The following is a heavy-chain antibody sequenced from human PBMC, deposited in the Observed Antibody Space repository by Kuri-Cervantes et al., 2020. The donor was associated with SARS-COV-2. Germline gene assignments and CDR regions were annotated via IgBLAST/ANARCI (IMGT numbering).Heavy chain of an antibody. CDR1: GFTFDDYA. D-gene: IGHD1-26*01. J-gene: IGHJ4*02. CDR2: ISWNSGSI. CDR3: AKDVAVGAHGVFDY. V-gene: IGHV3-9*03. Sequence: SLKISCAASGFTFDDYAMHWVRQAPGKGLEWVSGISWNSGSIGYADSVKGRFTISRDNAKNSLYLQMNSLRAEDMALYYCAKDVAVGAHGVFDYWGQGTLVTVSS.